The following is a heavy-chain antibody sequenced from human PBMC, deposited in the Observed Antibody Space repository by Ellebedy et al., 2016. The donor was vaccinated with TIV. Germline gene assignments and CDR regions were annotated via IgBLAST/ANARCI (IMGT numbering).Heavy chain of an antibody. Sequence: ASVKVSCKASGYTFTSYDINWVRQATGRGLEWMGWMNPNSGNTGYAQNFQGRVAMTRDIPTSTAYMELSSLGSEDTAVYYCARGSYYDSRGYHRVPLDFWGQGTMVSVSS. CDR3: ARGSYYDSRGYHRVPLDF. CDR2: MNPNSGNT. V-gene: IGHV1-8*01. J-gene: IGHJ3*01. CDR1: GYTFTSYD. D-gene: IGHD3-22*01.